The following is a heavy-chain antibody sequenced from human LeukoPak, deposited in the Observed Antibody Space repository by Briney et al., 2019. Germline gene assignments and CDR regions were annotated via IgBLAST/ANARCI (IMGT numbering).Heavy chain of an antibody. CDR3: ARGAGRSRVYTYFDY. CDR2: ISGSGGST. D-gene: IGHD3-10*01. V-gene: IGHV3-23*01. CDR1: GFTFSSYA. J-gene: IGHJ4*02. Sequence: GGSLRLSCAASGFTFSSYAMSWVRQAPGKGLEWVSAISGSGGSTYYADSVKGRFTISRDNSKNTLYLQMNSLRAEDTAVYYCARGAGRSRVYTYFDYWGQGTLVTVSS.